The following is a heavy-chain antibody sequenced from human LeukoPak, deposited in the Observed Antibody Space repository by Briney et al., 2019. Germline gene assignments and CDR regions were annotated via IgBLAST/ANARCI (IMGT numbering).Heavy chain of an antibody. CDR1: GGSISSSSYY. CDR2: IYYSGST. D-gene: IGHD6-19*01. V-gene: IGHV4-39*07. CDR3: ARVGSSGWQRYYFDY. Sequence: SETLSLTCTVSGGSISSSSYYWGWLRQPPGKGLEWIGSIYYSGSTYYNPSLKSRVTISVDTSKNQFSLKLSSVTAADTAVYYGARVGSSGWQRYYFDYWGQGTLVTVSS. J-gene: IGHJ4*02.